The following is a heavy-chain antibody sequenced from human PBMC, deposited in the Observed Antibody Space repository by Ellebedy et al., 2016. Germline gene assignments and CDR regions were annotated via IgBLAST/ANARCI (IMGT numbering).Heavy chain of an antibody. CDR2: ISGSGGST. Sequence: GGSLRLXCAASGFTFSSYAMSWVRQAPGKGLEWVSAISGSGGSTYYADSVKGRFTISRDNSKNTLYLQMNSLRAEDTAVYYCAKDLDYYDSSGYYLVFDAFDIWGQGTMVTVSS. J-gene: IGHJ3*02. CDR1: GFTFSSYA. CDR3: AKDLDYYDSSGYYLVFDAFDI. V-gene: IGHV3-23*01. D-gene: IGHD3-22*01.